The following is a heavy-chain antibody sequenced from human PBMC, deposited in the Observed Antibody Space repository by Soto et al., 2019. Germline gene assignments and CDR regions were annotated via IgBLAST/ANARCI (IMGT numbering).Heavy chain of an antibody. J-gene: IGHJ4*02. Sequence: SETLSLTCTVSGGSITGYYWSWIRQPPGKGLEYIGYIYFSGSTNYNPSLKSRATISVDTSKNQFSLKLSSVTAADTAVYYCARGPLPDYIWGSYRAPTFDYWDQGTLVTVS. CDR1: GGSITGYY. CDR3: ARGPLPDYIWGSYRAPTFDY. D-gene: IGHD3-16*02. V-gene: IGHV4-59*01. CDR2: IYFSGST.